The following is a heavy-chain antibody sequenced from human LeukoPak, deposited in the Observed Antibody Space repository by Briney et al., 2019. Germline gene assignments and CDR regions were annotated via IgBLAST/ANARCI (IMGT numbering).Heavy chain of an antibody. CDR3: ARDFFDFWSGSWV. V-gene: IGHV3-53*01. J-gene: IGHJ4*02. Sequence: GGSLRLSCAVSGFNVRTSYMSWVRQAPGKGLEWVSVIFRDGSTYYGDSVRGRFSISRDNSKNMVYLQMNNLRAEDTAVYFCARDFFDFWSGSWVWGQGTLVTVSS. CDR2: IFRDGST. CDR1: GFNVRTSY. D-gene: IGHD3-3*01.